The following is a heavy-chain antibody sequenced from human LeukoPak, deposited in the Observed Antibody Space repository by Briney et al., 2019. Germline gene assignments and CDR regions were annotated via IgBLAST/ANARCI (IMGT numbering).Heavy chain of an antibody. J-gene: IGHJ4*02. CDR2: ISSSGSTI. CDR1: GFTFSDHY. V-gene: IGHV3-11*04. Sequence: PGGSLRLSCAASGFTFSDHYMSWIRQAPGKGLEWVSYISSSGSTIYYADSVKGRFTISRDNAKNSLYLQMNSLRAEDTAVYYCARERGREKSSGWYPLDYWGQGTLVTVSS. CDR3: ARERGREKSSGWYPLDY. D-gene: IGHD6-19*01.